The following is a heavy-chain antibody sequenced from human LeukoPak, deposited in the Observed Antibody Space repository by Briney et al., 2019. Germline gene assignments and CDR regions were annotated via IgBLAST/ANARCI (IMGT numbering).Heavy chain of an antibody. J-gene: IGHJ4*02. CDR3: ARHASNSGVD. CDR1: GGSITSSSYY. V-gene: IGHV4-39*01. Sequence: SETLSLTCTVSGGSITSSSYYWGWIRQPPGKGLEWIGSIYYSGSTYYSPPLKSRVTISVDTSKNQFSLKLSSVTAADTAVFYCARHASNSGVDWGQGTLVTVSS. D-gene: IGHD4-23*01. CDR2: IYYSGST.